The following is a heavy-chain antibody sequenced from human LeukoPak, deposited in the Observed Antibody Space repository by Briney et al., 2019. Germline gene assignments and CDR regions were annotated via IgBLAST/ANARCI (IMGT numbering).Heavy chain of an antibody. CDR2: IGHDASEK. J-gene: IGHJ5*02. CDR3: AKSSLRFLPSWFDP. CDR1: GFIFSRYC. V-gene: IGHV3-7*01. Sequence: GGSLRLSCAASGFIFSRYCMSWVRQAPGKGLEWVATIGHDASEKYYVDSVKGRFTISRDNAKDSLYLQMNSLRPEDTAVYYCAKSSLRFLPSWFDPWGQGTLVTVSS. D-gene: IGHD3-3*01.